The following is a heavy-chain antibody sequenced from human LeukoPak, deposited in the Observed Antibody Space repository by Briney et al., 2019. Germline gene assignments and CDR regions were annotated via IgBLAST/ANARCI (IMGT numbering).Heavy chain of an antibody. Sequence: PGGSLRLSCAASGFTFSTYTMSWVRQAPGKGLEWVSSIYGSGVSTFYADSVQGRFTISRDNFQNTLSLQMNSLRADDTAVYYCAKDLGLSVGSTPFDYWGQGTPVTVSS. CDR2: IYGSGVST. D-gene: IGHD1-26*01. V-gene: IGHV3-23*01. J-gene: IGHJ4*02. CDR1: GFTFSTYT. CDR3: AKDLGLSVGSTPFDY.